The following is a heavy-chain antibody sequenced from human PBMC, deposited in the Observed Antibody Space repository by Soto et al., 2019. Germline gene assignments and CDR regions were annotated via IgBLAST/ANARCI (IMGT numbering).Heavy chain of an antibody. J-gene: IGHJ5*02. Sequence: QVQLVQSGAEVKKPGSSVKVSCKASGGTFSSYAISWVRQAPELGLEWMGGIIPIFGTANYAQKFQGRVTITADESTSTAYMELSSLRSEDTAVYYCARDHAYSSSSYNWFDPWGPGTLVTVSS. CDR3: ARDHAYSSSSYNWFDP. CDR2: IIPIFGTA. D-gene: IGHD6-6*01. V-gene: IGHV1-69*12. CDR1: GGTFSSYA.